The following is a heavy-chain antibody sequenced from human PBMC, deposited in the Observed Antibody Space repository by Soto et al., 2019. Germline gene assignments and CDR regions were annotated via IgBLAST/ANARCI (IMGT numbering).Heavy chain of an antibody. V-gene: IGHV1-18*01. CDR1: GYTFTTYG. CDR2: ISAYSGKT. Sequence: QVRLVQSGGEVKKPGASVKVSCKTSGYTFTTYGISWVRQAPGQGLEWVGWISAYSGKTHYAQKFQGKVTMTTDTSTNTAYLELRSLRSDGTAVYYCARDPYLGDHQYWGQGTLVTVSS. J-gene: IGHJ4*02. CDR3: ARDPYLGDHQY. D-gene: IGHD3-16*01.